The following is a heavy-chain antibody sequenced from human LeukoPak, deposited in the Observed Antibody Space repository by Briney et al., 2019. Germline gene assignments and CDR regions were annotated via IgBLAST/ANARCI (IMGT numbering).Heavy chain of an antibody. CDR3: AKARYYDSSGPFDY. CDR2: ISGSATNT. CDR1: GFTFSTYA. D-gene: IGHD3-22*01. J-gene: IGHJ4*02. Sequence: GGSLRLSCAASGFTFSTYAMSWVRQAPGKGLEWVSSISGSATNTYCADSVKGRFTISRDKSKNTLDLQMNSLRAEDTAVYYCAKARYYDSSGPFDYWGQGTLVTVSS. V-gene: IGHV3-23*01.